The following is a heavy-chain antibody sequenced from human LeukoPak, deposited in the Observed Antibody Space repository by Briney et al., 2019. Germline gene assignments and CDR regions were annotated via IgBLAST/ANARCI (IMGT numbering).Heavy chain of an antibody. Sequence: GGSLRLSCVVSGITFDDYSISWIRQAPGKGLEWVSYISRSGQIGYYADSVKGRFTISRDSSKRTVYLEMNSLRGEDTAVYYCATLGRSGSKPFFDNWGQGTLVTVSS. CDR2: ISRSGQIG. V-gene: IGHV3-11*01. D-gene: IGHD3-10*01. J-gene: IGHJ4*02. CDR3: ATLGRSGSKPFFDN. CDR1: GITFDDYS.